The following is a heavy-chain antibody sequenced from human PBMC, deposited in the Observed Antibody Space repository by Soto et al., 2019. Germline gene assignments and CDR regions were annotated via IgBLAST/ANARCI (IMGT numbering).Heavy chain of an antibody. CDR1: GFTFDDYA. CDR3: AKDVVVVAATLGCAFDI. V-gene: IGHV3-9*01. Sequence: GGSLRLSCAASGFTFDDYAMHWVRQAPGKGLEWVSGISWNSGSIGYADSVKGRFTISRDNAKNSLYLQMNSLRAEDTALYYCAKDVVVVAATLGCAFDIWGQGTMVTVSS. CDR2: ISWNSGSI. J-gene: IGHJ3*02. D-gene: IGHD2-15*01.